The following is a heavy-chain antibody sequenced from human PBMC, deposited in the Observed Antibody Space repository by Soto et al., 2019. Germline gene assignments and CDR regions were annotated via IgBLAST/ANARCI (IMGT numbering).Heavy chain of an antibody. CDR2: IYSGGST. CDR3: ARPYMTTVTSEDAFDI. V-gene: IGHV3-66*01. Sequence: ESGGGLVQPGGSLRLSCAASGFTVSSNYMSWVRQAPGKGLEWVSVIYSGGSTYYADSVKGRFTISRDNSKNTLYLQMNSLRAEDTAVYYCARPYMTTVTSEDAFDIWGQGTMVTVSS. J-gene: IGHJ3*02. CDR1: GFTVSSNY. D-gene: IGHD4-17*01.